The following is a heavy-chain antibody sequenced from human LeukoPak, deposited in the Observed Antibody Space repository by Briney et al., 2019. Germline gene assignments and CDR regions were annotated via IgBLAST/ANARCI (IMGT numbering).Heavy chain of an antibody. CDR1: GGTFSSYA. J-gene: IGHJ5*02. CDR2: IIPILGIA. V-gene: IGHV1-69*04. CDR3: AEVAAAGNWFDP. Sequence: ASVKVSCKASGGTFSSYAISWVRQAPGQGLEWMGRIIPILGIANYAQKFQGRVTITADKSTGTAYMELSSLRSEDTAVYYCAEVAAAGNWFDPWGQGTLVTVSS. D-gene: IGHD6-13*01.